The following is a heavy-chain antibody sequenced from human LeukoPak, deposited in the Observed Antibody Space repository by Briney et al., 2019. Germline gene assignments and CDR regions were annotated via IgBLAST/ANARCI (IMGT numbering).Heavy chain of an antibody. J-gene: IGHJ6*04. CDR1: GFTFSNYG. V-gene: IGHV3-30*18. CDR3: AKDFGYGMDV. CDR2: ISYAARNK. Sequence: GGSLRLSRAASGFTFSNYGMHWVRQAPGKGLEWVAIISYAARNKSYADSVKGRFPISRDNAKNTLYLQMSSLRAEDTAVYYCAKDFGYGMDVWGKGATVTVSS. D-gene: IGHD3-10*01.